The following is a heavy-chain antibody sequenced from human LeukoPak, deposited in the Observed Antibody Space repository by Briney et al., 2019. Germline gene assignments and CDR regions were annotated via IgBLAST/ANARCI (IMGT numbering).Heavy chain of an antibody. CDR3: AKDPGVVPAHYFDY. D-gene: IGHD2-2*01. CDR1: GGSISSYY. V-gene: IGHV4-59*12. J-gene: IGHJ4*02. Sequence: SETLSLTCTVSGGSISSYYWSWIRQPPGKGLEWIGYIYYSGSTKYNPSLKSRVTISIDTSKNQFPLMLSSVTAADTAVYYCAKDPGVVPAHYFDYWGQGTLVTVSS. CDR2: IYYSGST.